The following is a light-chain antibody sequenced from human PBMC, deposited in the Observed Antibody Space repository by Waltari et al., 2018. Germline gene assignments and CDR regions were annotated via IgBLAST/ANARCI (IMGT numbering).Light chain of an antibody. CDR1: SRDIGDYNY. CDR3: SSYTITGTVL. J-gene: IGLJ2*01. CDR2: EVT. Sequence: QSALTQPASVSGSPGQSIIISCTVTSRDIGDYNYVYWYQQHPGKAPKLMIYEVTNRPSGVSSRFSGSKSGNMASLDISGLQPEDEADYYCSSYTITGTVLFGGGTKLTVL. V-gene: IGLV2-14*01.